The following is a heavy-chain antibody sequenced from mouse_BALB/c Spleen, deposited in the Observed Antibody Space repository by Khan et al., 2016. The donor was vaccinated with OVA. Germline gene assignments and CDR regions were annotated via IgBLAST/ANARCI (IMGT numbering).Heavy chain of an antibody. J-gene: IGHJ1*01. CDR3: TRRDYYAYNWYFDV. CDR1: GYTFTEYT. CDR2: FNPNNGGT. V-gene: IGHV1-26*01. Sequence: EVQLQQSGPELVKPGASVKISCKTSGYTFTEYTMHWVKQSHGKSLEWIGRFNPNNGGTSYNQKFKGRATLTVDESSSNAYMEIRRLTSEDSAVYYCTRRDYYAYNWYFDVWGAGTTVTVSS. D-gene: IGHD1-2*01.